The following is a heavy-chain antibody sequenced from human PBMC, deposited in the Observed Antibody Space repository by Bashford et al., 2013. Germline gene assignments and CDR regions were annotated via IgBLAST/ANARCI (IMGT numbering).Heavy chain of an antibody. J-gene: IGHJ5*02. CDR2: MNPNSGNT. CDR3: ARGLVDIVATIPRDNWFDP. D-gene: IGHD5-12*01. CDR1: GYTFTSYD. Sequence: ASVKVSCKASGYTFTSYDINWVRQATGQGLEWMGWMNPNSGNTGYAQKFQGRVTMTRNTSISTAYMELSSLRSEDTAVYYCARGLVDIVATIPRDNWFDPWGQGTLVTVSS. V-gene: IGHV1-8*01.